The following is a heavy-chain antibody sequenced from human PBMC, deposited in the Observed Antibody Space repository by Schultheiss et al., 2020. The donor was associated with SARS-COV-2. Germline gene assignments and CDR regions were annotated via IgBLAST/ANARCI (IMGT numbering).Heavy chain of an antibody. J-gene: IGHJ4*02. D-gene: IGHD2-21*02. CDR3: ARDPSDWGSIDY. Sequence: GGSLRLSCATSGFIFSNYEMNWVRQAPGKGLEWVSYISGPGTTIHYADSVKGRFTISRDNAKNSLYLQMNSLRAEDTAVYYCARDPSDWGSIDYWGQGTLVTVSS. CDR2: ISGPGTTI. CDR1: GFIFSNYE. V-gene: IGHV3-48*03.